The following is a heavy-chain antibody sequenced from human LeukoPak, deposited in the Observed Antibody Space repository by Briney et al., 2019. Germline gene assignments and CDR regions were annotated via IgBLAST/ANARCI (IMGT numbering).Heavy chain of an antibody. D-gene: IGHD2-15*01. CDR3: ARVRRVCSDGSCYRHFDY. CDR2: INWNGGST. J-gene: IGHJ4*02. V-gene: IGHV3-20*04. CDR1: GFTFDDYG. Sequence: GGSLRLSCAASGFTFDDYGMSWVRQAPGKGLEWVSGINWNGGSTGYADSVKGRFTISRDNAKNSVYLQMNSLRAEDTALYYCARVRRVCSDGSCYRHFDYWGQGTLVTVSS.